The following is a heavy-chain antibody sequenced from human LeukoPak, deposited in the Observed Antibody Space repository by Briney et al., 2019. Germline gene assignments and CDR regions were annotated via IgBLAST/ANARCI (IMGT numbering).Heavy chain of an antibody. Sequence: PGGSLRLSCAASGFTFSSYWMSWVRQAPGKGLEWVANIKQDGSEKYYVDSVKGRFTISRDNAKNSLYLQMNSLRAEDTAVYYCARDFPNYYGSGSPQGWFDPWGQGTLVTVSS. CDR1: GFTFSSYW. V-gene: IGHV3-7*03. CDR2: IKQDGSEK. D-gene: IGHD3-10*01. J-gene: IGHJ5*02. CDR3: ARDFPNYYGSGSPQGWFDP.